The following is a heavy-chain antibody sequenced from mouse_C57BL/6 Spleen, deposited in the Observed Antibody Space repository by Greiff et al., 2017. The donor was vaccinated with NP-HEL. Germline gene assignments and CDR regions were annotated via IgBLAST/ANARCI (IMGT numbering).Heavy chain of an antibody. CDR1: GYSFTGYY. V-gene: IGHV1-42*01. CDR3: AYVYYAMDY. CDR2: INPSTGGT. Sequence: EVQLKQSGPELVKPGASVKISCKASGYSFTGYYMNWVKQSPEKSLEWIGEINPSTGGTTYNQKFKAKATLTVDKSSSTAYMQLKSLTSEDSAVYYCAYVYYAMDYWGQGTSVTVSS. J-gene: IGHJ4*01.